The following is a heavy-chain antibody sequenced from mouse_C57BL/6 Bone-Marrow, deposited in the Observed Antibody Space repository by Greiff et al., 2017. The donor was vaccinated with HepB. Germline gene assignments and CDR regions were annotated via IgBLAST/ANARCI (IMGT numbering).Heavy chain of an antibody. CDR2: SRNKANDYTT. CDR3: ARDPGGVFDV. J-gene: IGHJ1*03. CDR1: GFTFSDFY. D-gene: IGHD1-1*02. V-gene: IGHV7-1*01. Sequence: EVKLVESGGGLVQSGRSLRLSCATSGFTFSDFYMEWVRQAPGKGLEWIAASRNKANDYTTEYSASVKGRFIVSRDTSQSILYLQMNALRAEDTAIYYCARDPGGVFDVWGTGTTVTVSS.